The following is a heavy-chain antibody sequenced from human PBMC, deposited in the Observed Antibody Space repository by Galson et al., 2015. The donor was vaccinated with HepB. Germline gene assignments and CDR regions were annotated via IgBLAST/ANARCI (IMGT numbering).Heavy chain of an antibody. Sequence: SLRLSCAASGFTFSSSWMHWVRQAPGKGLFWVSRINTDGTTTTYADSVKGRFTISRDNAKNTLYLQMNSLRAEDTAVYYCTRASYFWGGDQYYNYGMDVWGQGTTATVSS. CDR3: TRASYFWGGDQYYNYGMDV. V-gene: IGHV3-74*01. D-gene: IGHD3-3*01. CDR2: INTDGTTT. J-gene: IGHJ6*02. CDR1: GFTFSSSW.